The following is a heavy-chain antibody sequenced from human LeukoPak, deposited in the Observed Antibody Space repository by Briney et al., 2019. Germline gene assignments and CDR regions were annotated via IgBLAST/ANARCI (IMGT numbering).Heavy chain of an antibody. CDR2: ISWNSGSI. Sequence: PPGGSLRLSCAASGFTFDDYAMHWVRQAPGKGLEWVSGISWNSGSIVYADSVKGRFTISRDNAKNSLYLQMNSLRAEDMALYCCAKANRGGATTEFDYWGQGTLVTVSS. D-gene: IGHD1-26*01. J-gene: IGHJ4*02. CDR1: GFTFDDYA. CDR3: AKANRGGATTEFDY. V-gene: IGHV3-9*03.